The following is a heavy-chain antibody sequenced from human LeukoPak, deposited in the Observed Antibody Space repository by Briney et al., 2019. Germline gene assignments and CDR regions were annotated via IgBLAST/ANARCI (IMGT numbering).Heavy chain of an antibody. J-gene: IGHJ3*02. V-gene: IGHV4-59*10. CDR3: ARASAYCSSTSCYRDAFDI. CDR1: GGSFNNYY. CDR2: IYTSGST. D-gene: IGHD2-2*01. Sequence: SETLSLTCAVYGGSFNNYYWSWIRQPAGKGLEWIGRIYTSGSTNYNPSLESRVTMSVDTSKNQFSLKLSSVTAADTAVYYCARASAYCSSTSCYRDAFDIWGQGTMVTVSS.